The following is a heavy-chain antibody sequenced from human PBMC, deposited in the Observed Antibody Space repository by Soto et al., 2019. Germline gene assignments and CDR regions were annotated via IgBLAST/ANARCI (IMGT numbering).Heavy chain of an antibody. D-gene: IGHD2-2*02. Sequence: PSETLSLTCTVSGGSITSGGHYWGWIRQHPGKGLEWIGYIYYSGSTYYNPSLKSRVTISVDTSKNQFSLKLSSVTAADTAVYYCARVYVVVPAAISWGYSYGFGGYAFDIWGQGTMVTVSS. CDR1: GGSITSGGHY. V-gene: IGHV4-31*03. CDR3: ARVYVVVPAAISWGYSYGFGGYAFDI. J-gene: IGHJ3*02. CDR2: IYYSGST.